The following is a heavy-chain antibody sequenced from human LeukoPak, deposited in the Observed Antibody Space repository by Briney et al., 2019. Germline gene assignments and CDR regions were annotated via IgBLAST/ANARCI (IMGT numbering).Heavy chain of an antibody. J-gene: IGHJ6*03. Sequence: PGGSLRLSCAASGFTFSSYSMNWVRQAPGKGLEWVSSISSSSSYIYYADSVKGRFTISRDNAKNSLYLQMNSLRAEDTAVYYCARARDYGSGSYYNGYYMDVWGKGTTVTVSS. CDR3: ARARDYGSGSYYNGYYMDV. CDR1: GFTFSSYS. D-gene: IGHD3-10*01. V-gene: IGHV3-21*01. CDR2: ISSSSSYI.